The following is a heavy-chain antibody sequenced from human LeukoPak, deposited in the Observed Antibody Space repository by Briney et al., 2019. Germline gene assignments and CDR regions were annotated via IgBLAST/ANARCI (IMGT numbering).Heavy chain of an antibody. CDR2: VSYSGTT. J-gene: IGHJ3*02. D-gene: IGHD3-22*01. V-gene: IGHV4-59*08. CDR1: GGSISSCY. Sequence: PSETLSLTCTVSGGSISSCYWSWIRQPPGKGLEWIGCVSYSGTTNYNPSLRSRVTLSVDTSKSHFSLKLSSVTAADTAVYYCARHRDSSALEAFDIWGQGTLVTVSS. CDR3: ARHRDSSALEAFDI.